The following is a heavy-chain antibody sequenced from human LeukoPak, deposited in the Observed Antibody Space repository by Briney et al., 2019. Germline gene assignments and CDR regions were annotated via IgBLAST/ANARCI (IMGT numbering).Heavy chain of an antibody. CDR2: INPNSGGT. CDR1: GYTFTGYY. D-gene: IGHD6-13*01. J-gene: IGHJ4*02. CDR3: AREGLSTSTWHICDY. V-gene: IGHV1-2*02. Sequence: ASVKVSCKASGYTFTGYYMHWVRQAPGQGLEWMGWINPNSGGTNYAQKFQGRVTMTRDTSISTAYMELRRLTSDDTAVYYCAREGLSTSTWHICDYWGQGTLVTVSS.